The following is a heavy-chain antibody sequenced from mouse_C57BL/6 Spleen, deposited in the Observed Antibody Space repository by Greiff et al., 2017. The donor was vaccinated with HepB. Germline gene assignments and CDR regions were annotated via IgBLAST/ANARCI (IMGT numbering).Heavy chain of an antibody. CDR2: IHPNSGST. Sequence: QVQLQQSGAELVKPGASVKLSCKASGYTFTSYWMHWVKQRPGQGLEWIGMIHPNSGSTNYNEKFKSKATLTVDKSSSTAYMQLSSLTSEDSAVYYCARPYYYGEDYFDYWGQGTTLTVSS. D-gene: IGHD1-1*01. CDR3: ARPYYYGEDYFDY. J-gene: IGHJ2*01. V-gene: IGHV1-64*01. CDR1: GYTFTSYW.